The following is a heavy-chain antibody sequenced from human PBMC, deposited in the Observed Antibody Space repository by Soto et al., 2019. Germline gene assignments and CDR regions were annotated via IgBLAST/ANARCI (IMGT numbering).Heavy chain of an antibody. CDR2: IWYDGSNK. CDR3: ARDTTVTPGPLWVYSYYYYGMDV. V-gene: IGHV3-33*01. D-gene: IGHD4-17*01. J-gene: IGHJ6*02. Sequence: QVQLVEYGGGVVQPGRSLRLSCAASGFTFSSYGMHWVRQAPGKGLEWVAVIWYDGSNKYYADSVKGRFTISRDNSKNTLYLQMNSLRAEDTAVYYCARDTTVTPGPLWVYSYYYYGMDVWGQGTTVTVSS. CDR1: GFTFSSYG.